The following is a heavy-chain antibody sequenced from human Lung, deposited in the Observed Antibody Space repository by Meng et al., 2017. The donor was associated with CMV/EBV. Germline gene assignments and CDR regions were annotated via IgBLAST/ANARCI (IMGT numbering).Heavy chain of an antibody. CDR2: INQDGSQK. CDR1: GFTFSSHW. CDR3: ARVAAAGRGMDV. V-gene: IGHV3-7*04. D-gene: IGHD6-13*01. Sequence: GESLKISCAASGFTFSSHWMTWVRQAPGKGLEWVANINQDGSQKNYVDSVKGRFTISRDNAKNSLFLQMNSLRAEDTAVYYCARVAAAGRGMDVWGQGTTVPGSS. J-gene: IGHJ6*02.